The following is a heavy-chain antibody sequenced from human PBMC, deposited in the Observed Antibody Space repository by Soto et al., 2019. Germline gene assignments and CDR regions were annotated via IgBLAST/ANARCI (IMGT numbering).Heavy chain of an antibody. J-gene: IGHJ6*02. CDR2: ISGSGGTT. CDR1: GSTFSNYA. V-gene: IGHV3-23*01. Sequence: GGSLRLSCAASGSTFSNYAMSWVRQAPGKGLEWVSAISGSGGTTYYADSVKGRFTISRDKSKNTLSLQMNSLRAEDTAVYYCAKVYVVVSSMDVWGQGTTVTVSS. D-gene: IGHD2-2*01. CDR3: AKVYVVVSSMDV.